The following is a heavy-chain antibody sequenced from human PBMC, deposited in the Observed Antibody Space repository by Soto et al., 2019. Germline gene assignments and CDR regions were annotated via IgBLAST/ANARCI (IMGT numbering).Heavy chain of an antibody. D-gene: IGHD3-16*01. CDR2: IIPIFGTA. V-gene: IGHV1-69*05. Sequence: XYAISWVRQAPGQGLEWMGGIIPIFGTANYAQKFQGRVTITRDTSASTAYMELSSLRSEDTAVYYCARGLNVYYFDYWGQGTLVTVSS. J-gene: IGHJ4*02. CDR1: XYA. CDR3: ARGLNVYYFDY.